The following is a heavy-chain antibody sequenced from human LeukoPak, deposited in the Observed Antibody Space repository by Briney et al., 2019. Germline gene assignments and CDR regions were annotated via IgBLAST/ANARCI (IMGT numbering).Heavy chain of an antibody. CDR3: ARLTYYYGSGSYSALGY. D-gene: IGHD3-10*01. CDR2: IYPGDSDT. V-gene: IGHV5-51*01. CDR1: GYSFTSYW. Sequence: GESLKISCKGSGYSFTSYWIGWVRQMPGKGLEWTGIIYPGDSDTRYSPSFQGQVTISADKSISTAYLQWSSLKASDTAMYYCARLTYYYGSGSYSALGYWGQGTLVTVSS. J-gene: IGHJ4*02.